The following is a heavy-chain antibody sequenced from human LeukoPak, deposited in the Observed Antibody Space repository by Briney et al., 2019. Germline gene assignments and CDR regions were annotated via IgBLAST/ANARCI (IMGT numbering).Heavy chain of an antibody. Sequence: ASVKVSCKASGYTFTTYAINWVRQATGQGLEWMGSMNPNNGNTDYAQKFQGRVTITRDTSISTAYMELSSLRSEDTAVYYCARDYIRRGTIFGTREDAFDVWGQGTMVTVSS. J-gene: IGHJ3*01. CDR3: ARDYIRRGTIFGTREDAFDV. CDR2: MNPNNGNT. D-gene: IGHD3-3*01. V-gene: IGHV1-8*03. CDR1: GYTFTTYA.